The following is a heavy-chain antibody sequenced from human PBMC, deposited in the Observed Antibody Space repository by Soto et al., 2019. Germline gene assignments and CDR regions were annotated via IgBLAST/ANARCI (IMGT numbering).Heavy chain of an antibody. CDR1: GFTFSSYA. V-gene: IGHV3-23*01. CDR2: ISGSGGST. D-gene: IGHD3-3*01. Sequence: GGSLRLSCAASGFTFSSYAMSWVRQAPGKGLEWVSAISGSGGSTYYADSVKGRFTISRDNSKNTLYLQMNSLRAEDTAVYYCAKLKNYDFWSGYFRRDYGMDVWGQGTTVTVSS. CDR3: AKLKNYDFWSGYFRRDYGMDV. J-gene: IGHJ6*02.